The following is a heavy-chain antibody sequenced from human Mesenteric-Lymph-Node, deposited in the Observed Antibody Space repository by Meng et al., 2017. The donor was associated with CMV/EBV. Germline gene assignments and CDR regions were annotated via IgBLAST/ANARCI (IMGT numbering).Heavy chain of an antibody. Sequence: AETLSLTCTVSDYSTRTDYCWGWNRQPPGEGLEWIGCVFHGGRTYSNPSLKVRATVSIDTSKNQFSLKLTSVTAADTVVYYCAAGGTGGIDNWFDHWGHGTLVTVSS. J-gene: IGHJ5*02. CDR1: DYSTRTDYC. V-gene: IGHV4-38-2*02. CDR3: AAGGTGGIDNWFDH. CDR2: VFHGGRT. D-gene: IGHD1-1*01.